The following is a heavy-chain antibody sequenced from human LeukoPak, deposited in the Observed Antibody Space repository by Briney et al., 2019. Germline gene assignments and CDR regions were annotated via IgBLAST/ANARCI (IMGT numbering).Heavy chain of an antibody. CDR2: ISSSGDYT. J-gene: IGHJ6*03. Sequence: PGGSLRLSCAASGFTFSTYTMNWVRQAPGKGLEWVSSISSSGDYTYYADSVKGRFTISRDNTKNSLYLQMTSLRAEDTAVYYCARDSDSSGWLDYYMDVWGKGTMVTISS. D-gene: IGHD6-19*01. CDR3: ARDSDSSGWLDYYMDV. CDR1: GFTFSTYT. V-gene: IGHV3-21*01.